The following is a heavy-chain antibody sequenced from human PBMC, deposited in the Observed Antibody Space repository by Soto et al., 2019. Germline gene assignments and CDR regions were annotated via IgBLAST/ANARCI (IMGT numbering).Heavy chain of an antibody. Sequence: GESLKISCKGSGYRFTNYWIAWVRQRPGKGLEWMGIIYRSDSDIRYSPSFQGQVTISADRSINTAYLQWSSLKASDTATYYCAGPDYDILSGYHYYYYGLDVSGQGSSVIVSS. CDR3: AGPDYDILSGYHYYYYGLDV. V-gene: IGHV5-51*01. CDR1: GYRFTNYW. D-gene: IGHD3-9*01. CDR2: IYRSDSDI. J-gene: IGHJ6*02.